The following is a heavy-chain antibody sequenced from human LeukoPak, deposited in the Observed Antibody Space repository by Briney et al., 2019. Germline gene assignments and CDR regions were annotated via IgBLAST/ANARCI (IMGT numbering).Heavy chain of an antibody. J-gene: IGHJ4*02. CDR1: GFTFSSYG. CDR2: ISGSGGSA. D-gene: IGHD6-19*01. V-gene: IGHV3-23*01. CDR3: AKGQGTLYSSGSPGYNLWY. Sequence: GGTLRLSCAASGFTFSSYGMSWVRQAPGKGLEWVSAISGSGGSAYYADSVKGRFTISRDNSKNTLYLQMNSLRAEDTAVYYCAKGQGTLYSSGSPGYNLWYWGQGTLVTVSS.